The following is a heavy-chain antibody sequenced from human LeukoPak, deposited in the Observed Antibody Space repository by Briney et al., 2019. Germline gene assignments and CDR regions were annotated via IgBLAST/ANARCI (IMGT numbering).Heavy chain of an antibody. CDR2: AYYSGST. Sequence: SETLTLTCSVFDGSISNYYWSWIRQPPGKGLEWIGYAYYSGSTTYNPSLESRVTISVDTSKNQFSLKLTAVTAADTAVYYCARNSAVATSRSWFDPWGQGTLVTVSS. J-gene: IGHJ5*02. CDR3: ARNSAVATSRSWFDP. V-gene: IGHV4-59*08. CDR1: DGSISNYY. D-gene: IGHD6-19*01.